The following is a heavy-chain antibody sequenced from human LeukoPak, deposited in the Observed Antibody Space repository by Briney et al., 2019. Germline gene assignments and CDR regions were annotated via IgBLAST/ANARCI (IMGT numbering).Heavy chain of an antibody. CDR1: GFTFSSYG. J-gene: IGHJ5*02. D-gene: IGHD5-18*01. Sequence: PGGSLRLSCAASGFTFSSYGMHWVRQAPGQGLEWVALIRYDGSNKYYADSVKGRFTISRDNSNNTLYLQMNSLRAEDTAVYYCAKGVDTAVVTGSYNWFDPWGQGTLVTASS. CDR2: IRYDGSNK. CDR3: AKGVDTAVVTGSYNWFDP. V-gene: IGHV3-30*02.